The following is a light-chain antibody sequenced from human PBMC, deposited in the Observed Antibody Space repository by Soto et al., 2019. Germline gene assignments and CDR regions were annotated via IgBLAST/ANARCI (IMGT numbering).Light chain of an antibody. V-gene: IGLV2-8*01. CDR3: SSYAASNNFYFV. CDR1: SSDVGGYNF. J-gene: IGLJ3*02. CDR2: EVT. Sequence: QSALTQPPPASGSPGQSVTISRTGTSSDVGGYNFVSLSQPTTGRAPNLMFSEVTKRPSGVPDRFSGSKSGNTASLTVSGLQAEDEADYYCSSYAASNNFYFVFGGGTQLTVL.